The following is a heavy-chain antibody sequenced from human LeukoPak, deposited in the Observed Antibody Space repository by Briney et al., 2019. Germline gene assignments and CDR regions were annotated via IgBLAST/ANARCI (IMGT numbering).Heavy chain of an antibody. CDR2: IYSGGST. D-gene: IGHD3-22*01. J-gene: IGHJ4*02. CDR3: ARTPYDSSGYYYVAHFDY. Sequence: GGSLRLSSAASGFTFSSYAMHWVRQAPGKGLEWVSVIYSGGSTYYADSVKGRFTISRDNSKNTLYLQMNSLRAEDTAVYYYARTPYDSSGYYYVAHFDYWGQGTLVTVSS. V-gene: IGHV3-53*01. CDR1: GFTFSSYA.